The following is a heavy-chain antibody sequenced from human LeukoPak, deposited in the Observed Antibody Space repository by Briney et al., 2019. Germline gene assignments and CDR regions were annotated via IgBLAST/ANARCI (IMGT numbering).Heavy chain of an antibody. CDR1: GGSISSSSYY. J-gene: IGHJ4*02. V-gene: IGHV4-39*07. CDR3: ARDLRTSWIQLWNYFDY. Sequence: SETLSLTCTVSGGSISSSSYYWGWIRQPPGKGLEWIGSIYYSGSTYYNPSLKSRVTISVDTSKNQFSLKLSSVTAADTAVYYCARDLRTSWIQLWNYFDYWGQGTLVTVSS. CDR2: IYYSGST. D-gene: IGHD5-18*01.